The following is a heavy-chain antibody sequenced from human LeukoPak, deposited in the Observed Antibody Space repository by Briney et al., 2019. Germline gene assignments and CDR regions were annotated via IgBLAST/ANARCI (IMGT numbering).Heavy chain of an antibody. CDR1: GGSISSSSSY. CDR2: IYYSGST. CDR3: ARARSSLAEFDY. V-gene: IGHV4-31*03. J-gene: IGHJ4*02. Sequence: TLSLTCTVSGGSISSSSSYWTWLRQHPGKGLEWIGYIYYSGSTYYNPSLSSRVTLSLDTSKNQFSLKLSSVTAADTAVYYCARARSSLAEFDYWGQGTLVTVSS. D-gene: IGHD3-3*02.